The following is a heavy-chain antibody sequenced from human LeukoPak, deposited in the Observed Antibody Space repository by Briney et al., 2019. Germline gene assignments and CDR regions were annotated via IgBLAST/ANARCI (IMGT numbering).Heavy chain of an antibody. Sequence: GGSLRLSCAASGFTFSSYAMHWVRQAPGKGLEWVAVISYDGSNIFYADSVKGRFTISRDNSKNTLYLQMNSLGAEDTAVYYCARGARRGDDYGGFFDYWGQGALVTVSS. CDR3: ARGARRGDDYGGFFDY. CDR2: ISYDGSNI. J-gene: IGHJ4*02. V-gene: IGHV3-30*04. D-gene: IGHD4-23*01. CDR1: GFTFSSYA.